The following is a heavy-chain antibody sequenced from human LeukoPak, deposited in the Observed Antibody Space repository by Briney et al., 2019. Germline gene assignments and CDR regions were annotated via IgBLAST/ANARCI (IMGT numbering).Heavy chain of an antibody. J-gene: IGHJ4*02. Sequence: PSETLSLTCTVSGYSISSGYFWGWIRQPPGKGLECIGTIYHSGSTYYNPSLKSRVTISVDTSKNQFSLKLSSVTAADTAVYYCARDVYEQWLPGAFDYWGQGTLVTVSS. CDR1: GYSISSGYF. V-gene: IGHV4-38-2*02. CDR3: ARDVYEQWLPGAFDY. CDR2: IYHSGST. D-gene: IGHD6-19*01.